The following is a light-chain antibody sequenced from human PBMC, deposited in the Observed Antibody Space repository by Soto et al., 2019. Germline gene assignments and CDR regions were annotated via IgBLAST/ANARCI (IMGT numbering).Light chain of an antibody. V-gene: IGLV2-14*01. CDR2: DVS. Sequence: QSALTQSASVSGSPGQSITISCTGTSSDVGGYNYVSWYQQHPGKAPKLIIYDVSNRPSGVSTRFSGSKSGNTASLTLSWLQAEDEADYSCSSYTSTNSWVFGGGTKLTVL. J-gene: IGLJ3*02. CDR1: SSDVGGYNY. CDR3: SSYTSTNSWV.